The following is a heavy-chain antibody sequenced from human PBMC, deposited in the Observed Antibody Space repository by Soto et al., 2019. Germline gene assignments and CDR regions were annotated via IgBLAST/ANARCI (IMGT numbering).Heavy chain of an antibody. J-gene: IGHJ5*02. CDR2: VYTSDYT. CDR1: GASIRSYY. CDR3: ARSVDGTSLNWFDP. Sequence: SETLSLTCSVSGASIRSYYWHWIRQPPGKGLEWIGYVYTSDYTRYSSSLKSRVTISVDTSKNQFSLKLSSVTAADTAVYYCARSVDGTSLNWFDPWGQGTLVTVSS. V-gene: IGHV4-4*08.